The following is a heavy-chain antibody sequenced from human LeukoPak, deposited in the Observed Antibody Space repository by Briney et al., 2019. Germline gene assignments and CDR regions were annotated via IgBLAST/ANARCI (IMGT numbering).Heavy chain of an antibody. CDR3: AKDIGADYYYDSSGYFI. Sequence: PGGSLRLSCAASGFTFDNYAMHWVRQVPGKGLEWVSLISGDGDSTYYPDSVKGRFTISRDNSKNSLYLQMNSLRTEDTALHYCAKDIGADYYYDSSGYFIWGQGTMVTVSS. D-gene: IGHD3-22*01. J-gene: IGHJ3*02. V-gene: IGHV3-43*02. CDR2: ISGDGDST. CDR1: GFTFDNYA.